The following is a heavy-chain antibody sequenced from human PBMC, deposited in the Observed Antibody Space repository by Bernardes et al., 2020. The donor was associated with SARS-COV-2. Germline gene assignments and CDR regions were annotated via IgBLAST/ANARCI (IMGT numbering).Heavy chain of an antibody. D-gene: IGHD3-22*01. J-gene: IGHJ4*02. CDR1: GFTVSSNY. Sequence: VGSLSLSCAASGFTVSSNYMSWVRQAPGKGLEWVSVIYSGGSTYYADSVKGRFTISRDNSKNTLYLQMNSLRAEDTAVYYCARDHPGGYYDSSGYLDYWGQGTLVTVSS. V-gene: IGHV3-66*01. CDR2: IYSGGST. CDR3: ARDHPGGYYDSSGYLDY.